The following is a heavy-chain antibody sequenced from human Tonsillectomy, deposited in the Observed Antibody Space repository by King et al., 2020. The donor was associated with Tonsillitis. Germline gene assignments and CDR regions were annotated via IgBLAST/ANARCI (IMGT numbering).Heavy chain of an antibody. Sequence: QLQESGPGLVKPSQTLSLTCTVSDASISGGSYYWSWSRQPAGKGLEWVWRIYNSGNTKYNPSFKSRVTILIDTSKTQFSLMLSSVTVADTAVYYCARSGYSSGYQDFWGQGTLVTVSS. CDR2: IYNSGNT. D-gene: IGHD6-19*01. CDR1: DASISGGSYY. J-gene: IGHJ4*02. V-gene: IGHV4-61*02. CDR3: ARSGYSSGYQDF.